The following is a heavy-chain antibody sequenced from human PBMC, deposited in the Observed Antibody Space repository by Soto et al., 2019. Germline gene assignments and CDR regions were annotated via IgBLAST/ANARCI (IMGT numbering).Heavy chain of an antibody. CDR1: GFTFSSYA. CDR3: AATLGVVYYFDY. J-gene: IGHJ4*02. CDR2: ISYDGSNK. V-gene: IGHV3-30-3*01. Sequence: QVQLVESGGGVVQPGRSLRLSCAASGFTFSSYAMHWVRQAPGKGLEWVAVISYDGSNKYYADSVKGRFTISRDNSKNSLYLQMNGLRAEDTAVYYCAATLGVVYYFDYWGQGPLVTVSS. D-gene: IGHD3-3*01.